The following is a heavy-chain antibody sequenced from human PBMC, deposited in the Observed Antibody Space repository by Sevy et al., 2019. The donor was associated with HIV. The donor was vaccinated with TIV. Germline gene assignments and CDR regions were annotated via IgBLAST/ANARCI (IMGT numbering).Heavy chain of an antibody. V-gene: IGHV3-7*01. D-gene: IGHD3-10*01. CDR1: GFTFSSYW. CDR3: ARDWGVVEFPYGMDV. J-gene: IGHJ6*02. Sequence: GGSLRLSCAASGFTFSSYWMSWVRQAPGKGLEWVANIKQDGSEKYYVDSVKGRFTISRDNAKNSLYLQMNSLRAEDTAVYYCARDWGVVEFPYGMDVWGQGTTVTVSS. CDR2: IKQDGSEK.